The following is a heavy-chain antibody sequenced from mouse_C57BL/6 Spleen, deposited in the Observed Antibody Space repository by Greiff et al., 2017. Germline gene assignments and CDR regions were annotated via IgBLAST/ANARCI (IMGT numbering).Heavy chain of an antibody. D-gene: IGHD1-1*01. CDR1: GYAFSSYW. V-gene: IGHV1-80*01. Sequence: LQQSGASVKISCKASGYAFSSYWMNWVKQRPGKGLEWIGQIYPGDGDTNYNGKFKGKATLTADKSSSTAYMQLSSLTSEDSAVYFCARDITTVVAKGFADWGQGTLVTVSA. CDR3: ARDITTVVAKGFAD. CDR2: IYPGDGDT. J-gene: IGHJ3*01.